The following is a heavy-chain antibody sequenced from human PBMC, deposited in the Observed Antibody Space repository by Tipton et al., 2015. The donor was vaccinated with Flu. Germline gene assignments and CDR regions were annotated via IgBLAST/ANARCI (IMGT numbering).Heavy chain of an antibody. CDR2: INHSGST. Sequence: TLSLTCAVYGGSFSGYYWSWIRQPPGKGLEWIGEINHSGSTNYNPSLKSRATISVDTSKNQFSLKLSSVTAADTAVYYCARDSSGYSIFFDYWGQGTLVTVSS. V-gene: IGHV4-34*01. CDR3: ARDSSGYSIFFDY. D-gene: IGHD3-22*01. J-gene: IGHJ4*02. CDR1: GGSFSGYY.